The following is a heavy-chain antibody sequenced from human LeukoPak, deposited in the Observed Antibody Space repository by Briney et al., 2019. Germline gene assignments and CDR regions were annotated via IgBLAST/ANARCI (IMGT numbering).Heavy chain of an antibody. CDR1: GFAFSSYA. CDR3: AKDRYCSGGSCSGDFDY. D-gene: IGHD2-15*01. V-gene: IGHV3-23*01. Sequence: GGSLRLSCVASGFAFSSYAMTWVRQPPGKGLEWVSTLSASGVSTFYAESVKGRFTISRDNSRNTLYVQMNSLRAEDTAVYYCAKDRYCSGGSCSGDFDYWGQGTLVTVSS. J-gene: IGHJ4*02. CDR2: LSASGVST.